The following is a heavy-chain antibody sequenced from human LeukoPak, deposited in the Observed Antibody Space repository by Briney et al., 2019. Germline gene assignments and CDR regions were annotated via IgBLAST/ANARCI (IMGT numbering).Heavy chain of an antibody. CDR1: GFTFADYA. CDR2: ISGSGGST. J-gene: IGHJ4*02. D-gene: IGHD6-13*01. V-gene: IGHV3-23*01. Sequence: GGSLRLSCAASGFTFADYAMHWVRQAPGKGLEWDSAISGSGGSTYYADSVKGRFTISRNNSKNTLYLQMNSLRAEDTAAYYCAKEAGYSSSWYGYWGQGTLVTVSS. CDR3: AKEAGYSSSWYGY.